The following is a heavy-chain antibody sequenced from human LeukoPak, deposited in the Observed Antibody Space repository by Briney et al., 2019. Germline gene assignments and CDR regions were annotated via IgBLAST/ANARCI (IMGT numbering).Heavy chain of an antibody. Sequence: GGSLRLSCAASGFTFRSCWMHWVRQAPGKGLVWVSRIKGDGSHTIYADSVKGRFTISRDNAKNTVNLQMNSLRAGDTAVYYCVRDGDHYDFDYWGQGTLVTVSS. CDR3: VRDGDHYDFDY. D-gene: IGHD4-17*01. J-gene: IGHJ4*02. CDR1: GFTFRSCW. CDR2: IKGDGSHT. V-gene: IGHV3-74*01.